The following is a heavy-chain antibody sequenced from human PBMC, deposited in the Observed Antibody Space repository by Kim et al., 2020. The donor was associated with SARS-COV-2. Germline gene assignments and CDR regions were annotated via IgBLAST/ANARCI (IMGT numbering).Heavy chain of an antibody. CDR2: TSFDGTDK. Sequence: GGSLRLSCAASGFTFSRYGMHWVRQPPGKGLEWVAVTSFDGTDKYYADSVKGRFTISRDNSNNTVSLQMNSLRPEDTAVYYCAKGRTLRDYFAWQPRGTGMDLWGGGATVTVSS. D-gene: IGHD3-9*01. V-gene: IGHV3-30*18. CDR3: AKGRTLRDYFAWQPRGTGMDL. CDR1: GFTFSRYG. J-gene: IGHJ6*04.